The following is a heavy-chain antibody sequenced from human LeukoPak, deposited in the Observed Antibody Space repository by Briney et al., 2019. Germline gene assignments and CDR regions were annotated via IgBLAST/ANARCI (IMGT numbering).Heavy chain of an antibody. J-gene: IGHJ4*02. Sequence: GGSLRLSCAASGFIFSSYAMSWVRQGPGKGLEWVSVISGSGGSTDYADSVKGRFTISRDNSKNTLYLQMNSLRAEDTAVYYCAKGASSSSAPLSGSHLFDYWGQGTLVTVSS. D-gene: IGHD1-26*01. CDR1: GFIFSSYA. CDR3: AKGASSSSAPLSGSHLFDY. V-gene: IGHV3-23*01. CDR2: ISGSGGST.